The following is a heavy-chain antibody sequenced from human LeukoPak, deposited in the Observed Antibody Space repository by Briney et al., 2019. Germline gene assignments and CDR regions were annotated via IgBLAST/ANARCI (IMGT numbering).Heavy chain of an antibody. J-gene: IGHJ4*02. V-gene: IGHV3-23*01. D-gene: IGHD2-15*01. Sequence: GGSLRLSCAASGFTFSSYGMSWVRQAPGKGLEWVSAISGSSVNIYYADSVKGRFTISRDNSKNTLYLQMNSLRAEDTAVYYCARDSCSGGSCYHDYWGQGTLVTVSS. CDR1: GFTFSSYG. CDR3: ARDSCSGGSCYHDY. CDR2: ISGSSVNI.